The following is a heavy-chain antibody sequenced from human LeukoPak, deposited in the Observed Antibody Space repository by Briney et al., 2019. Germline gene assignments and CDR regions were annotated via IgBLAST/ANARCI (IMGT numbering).Heavy chain of an antibody. D-gene: IGHD6-6*01. CDR2: IEQDGSQR. J-gene: IGHJ4*02. V-gene: IGHV3-7*01. CDR3: ARRGGSSSRRSPIDY. CDR1: GFTFSNYG. Sequence: PGGSLRLSCTASGFTFSNYGRTWVRKAPGKGREWLPNIEQDGSQRYYVDSVRGRFTISRDNAKNSLFLQMNGLRAEDTAVYYCARRGGSSSRRSPIDYWGQGTLVTVSS.